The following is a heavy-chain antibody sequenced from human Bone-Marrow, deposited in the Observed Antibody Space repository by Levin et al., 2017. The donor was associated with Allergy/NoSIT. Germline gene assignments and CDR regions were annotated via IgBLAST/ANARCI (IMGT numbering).Heavy chain of an antibody. CDR2: IRNKAHGGTA. CDR3: TTGYITSYDYYVMDV. D-gene: IGHD3-3*01. Sequence: PGGSLRLSCAASGFTFRTAWMSWVRQAPGKGLEWVGLIRNKAHGGTAEYAAPVRGRFSISRNDSRSTLYLELNSLKTEDTAVYYCTTGYITSYDYYVMDVWGQGTTVTVSS. CDR1: GFTFRTAW. V-gene: IGHV3-15*01. J-gene: IGHJ6*02.